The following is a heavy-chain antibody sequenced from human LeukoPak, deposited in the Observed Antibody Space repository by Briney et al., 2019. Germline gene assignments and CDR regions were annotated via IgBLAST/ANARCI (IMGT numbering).Heavy chain of an antibody. CDR1: GFTVSSYS. Sequence: GGSLRLSCAASGFTVSSYSMSWVRQAPGKGLEWVSSISGSGFDIFYADSVKGRFITSRDNAKNSLYLQMNSLRGEDTAVYYCAACSGGTCLHNWFGPWGQGTLVTVSS. CDR2: ISGSGFDI. J-gene: IGHJ5*02. D-gene: IGHD2-15*01. V-gene: IGHV3-21*01. CDR3: AACSGGTCLHNWFGP.